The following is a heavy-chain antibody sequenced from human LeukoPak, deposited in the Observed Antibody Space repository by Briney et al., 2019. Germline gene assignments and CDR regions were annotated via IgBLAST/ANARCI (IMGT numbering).Heavy chain of an antibody. CDR1: GFTFSSYG. J-gene: IGHJ4*02. Sequence: PGGSLRLSCAASGFTFSSYGMHWVRQAPGKGLEWVAVISYDGSNKYYADSVKGRFTISRDNSKNTLYLQMNSLRAEDTAVYYCARVPYSSSWYEFDYWGQGTLVTVSS. CDR2: ISYDGSNK. V-gene: IGHV3-30*03. CDR3: ARVPYSSSWYEFDY. D-gene: IGHD6-13*01.